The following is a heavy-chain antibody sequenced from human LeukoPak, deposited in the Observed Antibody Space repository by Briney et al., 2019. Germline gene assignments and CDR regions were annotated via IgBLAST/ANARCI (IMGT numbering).Heavy chain of an antibody. V-gene: IGHV1-8*01. D-gene: IGHD6-19*01. J-gene: IGHJ6*03. CDR1: GYTFTSYD. CDR2: MNPNSGNT. Sequence: GASVKVSCKASGYTFTSYDINWVRQATGQGLEWMGWMNPNSGNTGYAQKFQGRVTMTRNTSISTAYMELSSLRSEDTAVYYCARGRQWLGYYYYYYMDVWGKGTTVTVSS. CDR3: ARGRQWLGYYYYYYMDV.